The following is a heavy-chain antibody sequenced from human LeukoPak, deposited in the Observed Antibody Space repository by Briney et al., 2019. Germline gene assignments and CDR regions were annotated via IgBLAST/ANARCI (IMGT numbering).Heavy chain of an antibody. CDR2: IYSGGST. CDR3: VRVGYSYGYGDWNHFDY. CDR1: GFTFSSYS. Sequence: AGGSLRLSCAASGFTFSSYSMNWVRQAPGKGLGWVSIIYSGGSTYYADSVKGRFTISRDNSRNTLYLQMNSLRAEDTAVYFCVRVGYSYGYGDWNHFDYWGQGTLVTVSS. D-gene: IGHD5-18*01. V-gene: IGHV3-66*02. J-gene: IGHJ4*02.